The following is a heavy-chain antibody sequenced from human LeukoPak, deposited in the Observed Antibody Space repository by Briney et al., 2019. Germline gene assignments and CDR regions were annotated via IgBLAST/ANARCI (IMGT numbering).Heavy chain of an antibody. V-gene: IGHV3-30*04. CDR3: ARVGYVAARQQDY. CDR1: GFTFSSYA. D-gene: IGHD6-6*01. Sequence: GGSLRLSCAASGFTFSSYAMHWVRQAPGKGLEWVAVISYDGSNKYYADSVKGRFTISRDNSKNTLYLQMNSLRAEDTAVYYCARVGYVAARQQDYWGQGTLVTVSS. J-gene: IGHJ4*02. CDR2: ISYDGSNK.